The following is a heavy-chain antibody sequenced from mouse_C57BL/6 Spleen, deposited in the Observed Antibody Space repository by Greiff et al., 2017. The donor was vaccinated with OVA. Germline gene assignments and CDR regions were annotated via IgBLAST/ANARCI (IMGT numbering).Heavy chain of an antibody. D-gene: IGHD2-1*01. CDR1: GYTFTSYW. CDR2: IDPSDSYT. V-gene: IGHV1-69*01. CDR3: ARAYGNYDAMDY. Sequence: VQLQQPGAELVMPGASVKLSCKASGYTFTSYWMHWVKQRPGQGLEWIGEIDPSDSYTNYNQKFKGKSTLTVDKSSSTAYMQHSSLTAEDSAVYYCARAYGNYDAMDYWGQGTSVTVSS. J-gene: IGHJ4*01.